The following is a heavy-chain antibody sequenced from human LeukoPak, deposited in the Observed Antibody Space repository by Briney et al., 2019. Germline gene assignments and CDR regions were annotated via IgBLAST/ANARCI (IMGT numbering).Heavy chain of an antibody. D-gene: IGHD6-19*01. J-gene: IGHJ4*02. CDR2: ISVNGETT. V-gene: IGHV3-23*01. CDR1: GFSFSSFG. Sequence: GGSLRLSCAVSGFSFSSFGMSWVRQAPGKGLEWVSAISVNGETTWYADSVKGRSIISRDNSKNTLYLQLSSLRAEDTAVYYCAQGYSSGWYPYWGQGSLVSVSS. CDR3: AQGYSSGWYPY.